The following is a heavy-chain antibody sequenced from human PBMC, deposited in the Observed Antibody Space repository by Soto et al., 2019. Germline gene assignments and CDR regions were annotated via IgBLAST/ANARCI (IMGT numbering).Heavy chain of an antibody. Sequence: QVQLQESGPGLVKPSQTLSLTCTVSGGSISSGDYYWSWIRQPPGKGLEWIGYIYYSGSTYYNPSLKSRVSXXVXTSKTQFSLKRSSVTAADTAVYYCASNSYGDTFYDYWGQGTLVTVSS. CDR3: ASNSYGDTFYDY. CDR2: IYYSGST. V-gene: IGHV4-30-4*01. CDR1: GGSISSGDYY. D-gene: IGHD5-18*01. J-gene: IGHJ4*02.